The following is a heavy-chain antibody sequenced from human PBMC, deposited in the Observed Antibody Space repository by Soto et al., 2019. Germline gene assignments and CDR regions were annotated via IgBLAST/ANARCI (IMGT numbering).Heavy chain of an antibody. D-gene: IGHD3-10*01. Sequence: PSETRSLTFTVSGGYISSGAYYWSCIRQHPGKGLERIGYIYYSGCTYYNPSLTSRVTISIDTSKNQFPLNLSSVTAADTAVYFYAGFPYGGGDWFDPWGQGTLVTVSS. CDR2: IYYSGCT. CDR1: GGYISSGAYY. V-gene: IGHV4-31*03. J-gene: IGHJ5*02. CDR3: AGFPYGGGDWFDP.